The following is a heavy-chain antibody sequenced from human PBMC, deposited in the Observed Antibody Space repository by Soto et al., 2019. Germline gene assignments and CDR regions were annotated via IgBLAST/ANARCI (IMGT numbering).Heavy chain of an antibody. D-gene: IGHD3-9*01. V-gene: IGHV3-33*01. CDR2: IWYDGSNK. Sequence: GGSLRLSCAASGFTFSSYGMHWVRQAPGKWLEWVAVIWYDGSNKYYADSVKGRFTISRDNSKNTPFLQMNNLIAEDTAVYYCARVTTFYDIFTSSYALNYLDYWGQVXRVTVYS. CDR3: ARVTTFYDIFTSSYALNYLDY. J-gene: IGHJ4*02. CDR1: GFTFSSYG.